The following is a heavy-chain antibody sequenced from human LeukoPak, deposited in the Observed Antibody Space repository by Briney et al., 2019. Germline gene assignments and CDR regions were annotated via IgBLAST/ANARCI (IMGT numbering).Heavy chain of an antibody. J-gene: IGHJ4*02. CDR1: GFTVSSNY. CDR2: IYSGGNT. CDR3: AKDVYSSGTGYFDY. V-gene: IGHV3-53*05. D-gene: IGHD6-19*01. Sequence: PPGGSLRLSCAASGFTVSSNYMSWVRQAPGKGLEWVSIIYSGGNTYYADSVKGRFTISRDNSKNTLYLQMNSLRAEDTALYYCAKDVYSSGTGYFDYWGQGTLVTVSS.